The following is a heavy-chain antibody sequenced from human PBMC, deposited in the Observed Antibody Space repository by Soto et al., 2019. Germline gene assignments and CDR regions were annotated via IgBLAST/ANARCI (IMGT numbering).Heavy chain of an antibody. CDR3: VQGRYPTMATPLDH. J-gene: IGHJ4*02. CDR1: GFTFDNCG. V-gene: IGHV3-9*01. Sequence: EVQLVESGGCLVQPGRSLRLSCAASGFTFDNCGMHWVRQAPGKGLEWVAGISWDSSTIGYADSVMGRFIISRDDAKNSLYLQMDSLRGEDTALYYCVQGRYPTMATPLDHWGQGTQVIVSS. D-gene: IGHD2-15*01. CDR2: ISWDSSTI.